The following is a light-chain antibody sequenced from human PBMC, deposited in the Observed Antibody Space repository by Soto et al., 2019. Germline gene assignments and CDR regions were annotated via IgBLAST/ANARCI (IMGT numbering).Light chain of an antibody. CDR1: QGIHKY. J-gene: IGKJ5*01. CDR3: LQHNFYPPT. V-gene: IGKV1-17*03. CDR2: GAS. Sequence: DIQMTQSPSAMSASVGDRVTITCRASQGIHKYLAWFQQKPGKVPKRLIYGASSLQSGVPSRFSGSGSVTEFTLRQSSLQPEDFATYCCLQHNFYPPTFGQGTRLE.